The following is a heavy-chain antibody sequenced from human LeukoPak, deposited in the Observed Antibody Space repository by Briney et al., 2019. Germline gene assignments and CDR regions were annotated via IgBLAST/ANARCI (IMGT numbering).Heavy chain of an antibody. Sequence: ASVKVSCKASGYAFTSYDINWVRQATGQGLEWMGWMNPSSGYTDYAQKFQGRVTMTRNTSISTAYMELSSLRSEDTAVYYCARGQGVVAPIDYWGQGTLVTVSS. CDR2: MNPSSGYT. J-gene: IGHJ4*02. CDR3: ARGQGVVAPIDY. D-gene: IGHD2-15*01. V-gene: IGHV1-8*01. CDR1: GYAFTSYD.